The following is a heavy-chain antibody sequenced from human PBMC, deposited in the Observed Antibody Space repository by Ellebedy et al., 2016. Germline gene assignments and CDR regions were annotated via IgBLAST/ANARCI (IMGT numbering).Heavy chain of an antibody. V-gene: IGHV3-21*01. Sequence: GESLKISCAASGFTFSSYSMNWVRQAPGKGLEWVSSISSSSSYIYYTDSVRGRFTVSRDISKNTLYLQMNSLRVEETAVYYCVRGGRSAGAFDFWGQGTLVTVSS. CDR2: ISSSSSYI. CDR3: VRGGRSAGAFDF. J-gene: IGHJ3*01. CDR1: GFTFSSYS. D-gene: IGHD6-19*01.